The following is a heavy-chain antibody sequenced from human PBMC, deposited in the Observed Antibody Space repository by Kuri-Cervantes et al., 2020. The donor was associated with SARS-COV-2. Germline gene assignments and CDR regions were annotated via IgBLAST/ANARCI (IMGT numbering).Heavy chain of an antibody. J-gene: IGHJ6*02. D-gene: IGHD4-17*01. CDR1: GGSFSGYY. Sequence: SETLSLTCAVYGGSFSGYYWSWIRQPPGKGLERIGEINHSGSTNYNPSLKSRVTISVDTSKNQFSLKLSSVTAADTAVYYCARVEEYGDSYYYYYGMDVWGQGTTVTVSS. CDR3: ARVEEYGDSYYYYYGMDV. V-gene: IGHV4-34*01. CDR2: INHSGST.